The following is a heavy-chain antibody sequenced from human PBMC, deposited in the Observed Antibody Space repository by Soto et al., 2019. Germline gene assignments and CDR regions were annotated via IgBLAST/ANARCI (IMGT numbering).Heavy chain of an antibody. V-gene: IGHV3-23*01. CDR3: GKDPNGDYVGAFDI. CDR2: ISGSGGRT. CDR1: GFIFSDYG. J-gene: IGHJ3*02. Sequence: GGSLRLSCAASGFIFSDYGMTWVRQAPGKEPEFVSSISGSGGRTYFAESVKGRFTISRDNSKNTLSLQMDSLRVDDTAVYYCGKDPNGDYVGAFDIWGRGTVVTVSS. D-gene: IGHD4-17*01.